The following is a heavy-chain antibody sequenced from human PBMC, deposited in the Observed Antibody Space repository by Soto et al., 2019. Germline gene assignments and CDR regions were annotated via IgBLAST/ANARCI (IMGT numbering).Heavy chain of an antibody. D-gene: IGHD5-18*01. CDR3: ARTLYSYGLVDY. J-gene: IGHJ4*02. Sequence: EVQLVESGGGLVQPGGSLRLSCAASGFTVSSNYMSWVRQAPGKGLEWVSVIYSGGSTYYADSVKGRFTISRDNSKNALYIQMNRLRAEDTAVYYCARTLYSYGLVDYWGQGTLVTVSS. V-gene: IGHV3-66*01. CDR1: GFTVSSNY. CDR2: IYSGGST.